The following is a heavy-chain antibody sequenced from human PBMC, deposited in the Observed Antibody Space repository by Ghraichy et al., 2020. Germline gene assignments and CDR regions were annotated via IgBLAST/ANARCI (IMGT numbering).Heavy chain of an antibody. Sequence: GGSLRLSCAASGFTFSNAWMNWVHQAPGKGLEWVGRIKSKTDGGTTDYAAPVKGRFTISRDDSKNTLYLQMNSLKTEDTAVYYCTTDGIVVVPAAIGHLYYYYGMDVWGQGTTVTVSS. CDR3: TTDGIVVVPAAIGHLYYYYGMDV. CDR1: GFTFSNAW. CDR2: IKSKTDGGTT. D-gene: IGHD2-2*01. V-gene: IGHV3-15*07. J-gene: IGHJ6*02.